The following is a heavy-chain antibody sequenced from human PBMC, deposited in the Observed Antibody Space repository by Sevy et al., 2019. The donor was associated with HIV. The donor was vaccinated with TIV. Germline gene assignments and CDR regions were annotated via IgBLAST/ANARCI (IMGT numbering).Heavy chain of an antibody. CDR1: GGTFSSYA. V-gene: IGHV1-69*13. J-gene: IGHJ5*02. Sequence: ASVKVSCKASGGTFSSYAISCVRQAPGQGLEWMGGIIPIFGTANYAQKFQGRVTITADESTSTAYMELSSLRSEDTAVYYCARSFSSSSLNFWFDPWGQGTLVTVSS. CDR3: ARSFSSSSLNFWFDP. D-gene: IGHD6-6*01. CDR2: IIPIFGTA.